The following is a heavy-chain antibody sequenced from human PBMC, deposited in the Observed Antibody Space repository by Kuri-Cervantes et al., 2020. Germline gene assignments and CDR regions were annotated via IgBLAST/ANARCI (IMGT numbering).Heavy chain of an antibody. CDR2: IYYSGST. Sequence: SETLSLTCTVSGGPISSYYWSWIRQPPGKGLEWIGYIYYSGSTNYNPSLKSRVTISVDSSKNQFSLKLSSVTAADTAVYYCARAEGLCSSTSCYVNWFDPWGQGTLVTVSS. V-gene: IGHV4-59*01. CDR1: GGPISSYY. D-gene: IGHD2-2*01. J-gene: IGHJ5*02. CDR3: ARAEGLCSSTSCYVNWFDP.